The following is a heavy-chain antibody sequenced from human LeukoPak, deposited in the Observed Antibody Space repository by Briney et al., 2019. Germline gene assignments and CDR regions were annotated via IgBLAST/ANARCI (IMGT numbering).Heavy chain of an antibody. V-gene: IGHV3-23*01. D-gene: IGHD5-24*01. CDR2: ISDSGAST. Sequence: PGGSLRLSCAVSGFTFSSYAMSWVRQAPGRGLERVSAISDSGASTYYADSVKSRFTVSRDNSTNTLYQQMNSLRAEDTAVYYCAKKMTITGWLYYFDYWGQGTLVTVSS. CDR1: GFTFSSYA. J-gene: IGHJ4*02. CDR3: AKKMTITGWLYYFDY.